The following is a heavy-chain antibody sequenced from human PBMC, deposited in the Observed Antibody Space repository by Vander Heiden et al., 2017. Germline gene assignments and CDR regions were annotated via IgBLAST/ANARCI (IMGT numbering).Heavy chain of an antibody. J-gene: IGHJ4*02. D-gene: IGHD2-8*01. V-gene: IGHV4-39*01. CDR2: IYYSGST. CDR1: GGSISSSSYY. CDR3: ARIVAEPPVLVDY. Sequence: QLQLQESGPGLVKPSATLSLTCTVSGGSISSSSYYWGWIRQPPGKGLEWIGSIYYSGSTYYNPSLKSRVTISVDTSKNQFSLKLSSVTAADTAVYYCARIVAEPPVLVDYWGQGTLVTVSS.